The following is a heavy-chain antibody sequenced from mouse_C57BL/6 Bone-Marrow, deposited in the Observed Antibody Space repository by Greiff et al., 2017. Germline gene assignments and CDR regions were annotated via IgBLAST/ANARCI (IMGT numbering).Heavy chain of an antibody. D-gene: IGHD1-1*01. Sequence: DVMLVESGGGLVQPKGSLKLSCAASGFSFNTYAMNWVRQAPGKGLEWVARIRSKSNNYATYYADSVKDRFTISRDDSESMLYLQMNNLKTEDTAMYYCVRQKYGSETWFAYWGQGTLVTVSA. CDR3: VRQKYGSETWFAY. CDR2: IRSKSNNYAT. CDR1: GFSFNTYA. V-gene: IGHV10-1*01. J-gene: IGHJ3*01.